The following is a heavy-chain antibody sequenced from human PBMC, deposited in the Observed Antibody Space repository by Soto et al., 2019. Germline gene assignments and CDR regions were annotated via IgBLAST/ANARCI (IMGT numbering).Heavy chain of an antibody. Sequence: QVQLVESGGGVVQPGRSLRLSCAASGFTFSNYAVNWVRQAPGKGLEWVAVIPYDGINKYYADSVKGRFTISRDNSKNTLYLQMNSLRAEDTAVYYCARDSLRFLEWSSAYYFGMDVWGQGTTVTVSS. CDR2: IPYDGINK. CDR3: ARDSLRFLEWSSAYYFGMDV. J-gene: IGHJ6*02. D-gene: IGHD3-3*01. V-gene: IGHV3-30-3*01. CDR1: GFTFSNYA.